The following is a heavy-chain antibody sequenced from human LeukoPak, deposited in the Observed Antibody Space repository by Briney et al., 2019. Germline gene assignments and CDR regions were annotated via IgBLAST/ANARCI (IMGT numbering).Heavy chain of an antibody. V-gene: IGHV3-23*01. D-gene: IGHD6-19*01. Sequence: GGSLRLSCAASGFTFSSYAMSWVRQVPGKGLEWVSGISYSGGSTDYADSVKGRFTISRDNSKNTLYLQMNSLRAEDTAVYYCAKATAVAGNLYGLDVWGQGTTVTVSS. CDR3: AKATAVAGNLYGLDV. J-gene: IGHJ6*02. CDR1: GFTFSSYA. CDR2: ISYSGGST.